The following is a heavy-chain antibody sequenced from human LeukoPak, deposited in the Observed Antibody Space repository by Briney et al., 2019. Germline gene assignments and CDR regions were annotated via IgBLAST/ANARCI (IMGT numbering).Heavy chain of an antibody. D-gene: IGHD2-15*01. CDR3: TTGIGCSGGSCYHY. Sequence: GGSLRLSCAASGFTFSNAWMSWVRQAPGKGLEWVGRIKSKTDGGTTDYAAPVKGRFTISRDDSKNTLYLQMNSLKTEDTAVYYCTTGIGCSGGSCYHYWGQGTLVTVSS. CDR2: IKSKTDGGTT. V-gene: IGHV3-15*01. CDR1: GFTFSNAW. J-gene: IGHJ4*02.